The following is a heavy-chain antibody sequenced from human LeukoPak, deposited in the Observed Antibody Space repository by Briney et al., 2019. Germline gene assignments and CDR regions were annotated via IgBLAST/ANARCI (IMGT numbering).Heavy chain of an antibody. V-gene: IGHV4-38-2*02. Sequence: SETLSLTCTVSGYSISSGNYWGWIRQPPGKGPEGIGSIYHSGSTYYNPSLKSRVSISVDTSKNQFSLRLSSVTAADTAVYYCARDGDFYYFDYWGQGTGVTASS. CDR1: GYSISSGNY. J-gene: IGHJ4*02. CDR3: ARDGDFYYFDY. CDR2: IYHSGST.